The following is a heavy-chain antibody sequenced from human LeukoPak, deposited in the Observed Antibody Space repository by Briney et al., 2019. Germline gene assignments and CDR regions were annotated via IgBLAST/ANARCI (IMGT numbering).Heavy chain of an antibody. Sequence: SETLSLTCAVYGGSFSGYYWSWIRQPPGKGLEWIGEINHSGSTNYNPSLKSRVTISVDTSKNQFSLKLSSVTAADTAVYYCARRPHPGSYIVVVPAATKSGYIDLWGRGTLVTVSS. CDR1: GGSFSGYY. J-gene: IGHJ2*01. V-gene: IGHV4-34*01. CDR2: INHSGST. CDR3: ARRPHPGSYIVVVPAATKSGYIDL. D-gene: IGHD2-2*01.